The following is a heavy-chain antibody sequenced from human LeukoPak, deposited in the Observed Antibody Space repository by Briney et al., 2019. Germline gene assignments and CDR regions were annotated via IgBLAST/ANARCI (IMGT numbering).Heavy chain of an antibody. Sequence: GGSLRLSCTASGFTFGDYALSWVRQAPGKGQEWVSFIRSKAYGGTTEYAASVKGRFTISRDDSNSIAYLQMNSLKIEDTAVYYCTRDQTYYYGSGSYRYWGQGTLVTVSS. CDR3: TRDQTYYYGSGSYRY. D-gene: IGHD3-10*01. J-gene: IGHJ4*02. CDR2: IRSKAYGGTT. V-gene: IGHV3-49*04. CDR1: GFTFGDYA.